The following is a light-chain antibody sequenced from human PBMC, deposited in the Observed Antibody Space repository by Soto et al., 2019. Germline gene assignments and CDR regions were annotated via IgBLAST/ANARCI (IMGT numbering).Light chain of an antibody. J-gene: IGKJ4*01. CDR1: QNAHTS. Sequence: ENVLTQFPVTLSLSPGERATLSCRASQNAHTSLAWYRQKPGQAPRLLIYDAFKRAAGIPARFSGSGSGTDFTLTISSLEPEESAIYYCQDRSNWPLFTFGGGTKVEIK. V-gene: IGKV3-11*01. CDR3: QDRSNWPLFT. CDR2: DAF.